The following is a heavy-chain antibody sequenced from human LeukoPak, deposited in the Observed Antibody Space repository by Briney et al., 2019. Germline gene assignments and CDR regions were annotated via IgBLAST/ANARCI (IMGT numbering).Heavy chain of an antibody. CDR3: ARGHSVGAYDY. D-gene: IGHD1-26*01. CDR1: GGSFSGYY. V-gene: IGHV4-34*01. J-gene: IGHJ4*02. Sequence: SETLSLTCAVYGGSFSGYYWSWIRQPPGKGLEWIGEINHSGSTNYNPSLKGRVTISVDTSKNQFSLKLSSVTAADTAVYYCARGHSVGAYDYWGQGTLVTVSS. CDR2: INHSGST.